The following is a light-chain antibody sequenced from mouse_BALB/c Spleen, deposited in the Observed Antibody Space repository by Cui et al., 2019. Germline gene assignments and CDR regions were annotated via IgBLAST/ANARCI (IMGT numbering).Light chain of an antibody. CDR2: STS. J-gene: IGKJ5*01. Sequence: QIVLTQSPAIMSASPGEKVTITCSASSSVSYMHWFQQKPGTSPKLWIYSTSNLASGVPARFSGSGSGTSYSLTISRMEAEDAATYYCQQRSSYPLTFGVGTKLELK. V-gene: IGKV4-57*01. CDR1: SSVSY. CDR3: QQRSSYPLT.